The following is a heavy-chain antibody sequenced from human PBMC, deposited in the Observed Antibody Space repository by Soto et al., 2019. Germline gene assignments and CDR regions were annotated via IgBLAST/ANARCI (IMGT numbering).Heavy chain of an antibody. CDR2: INAGNGHT. Sequence: QVQLVQSGTEVKKPGASVKLSCKASGYTFTNYAIPWVRQAPGQRLEWMVWINAGNGHTKYSQKFQGRVTVTRDPSATTAYMELSSLTSEDTAVYYCARGRWTQTTADYYLDFWGQGTLVTVSS. CDR1: GYTFTNYA. D-gene: IGHD1-1*01. J-gene: IGHJ4*02. CDR3: ARGRWTQTTADYYLDF. V-gene: IGHV1-3*01.